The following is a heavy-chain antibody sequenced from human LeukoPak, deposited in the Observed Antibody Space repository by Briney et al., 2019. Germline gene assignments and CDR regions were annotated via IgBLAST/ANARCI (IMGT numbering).Heavy chain of an antibody. V-gene: IGHV4-39*01. J-gene: IGHJ4*02. CDR1: GGSISSSSYY. D-gene: IGHD1-20*01. CDR3: ARHTYNWEWVY. Sequence: SETLSPTCTVSGGSISSSSYYWGWIRQPPGKGLEWIGSIYYSGSTYYNPSLKSRVTISVDTSKNQFSLKLSSVTAADTAVYYCARHTYNWEWVYWGQGTLVTVSS. CDR2: IYYSGST.